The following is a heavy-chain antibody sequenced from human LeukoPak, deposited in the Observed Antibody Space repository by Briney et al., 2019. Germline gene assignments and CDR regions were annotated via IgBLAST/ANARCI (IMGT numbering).Heavy chain of an antibody. CDR1: GGSISSSSYY. J-gene: IGHJ3*02. CDR3: ARPTYYYDSSGYPNTFDI. CDR2: IYYSGST. D-gene: IGHD3-22*01. V-gene: IGHV4-61*01. Sequence: SETLSLTCTVSGGSISSSSYYWSWIRQPPGKGLEWIGHIYYSGSTNYNPSLKSRVTISVDTSKNQFSLKLSSVTAADTAVYYCARPTYYYDSSGYPNTFDIWGQGTMVTVSS.